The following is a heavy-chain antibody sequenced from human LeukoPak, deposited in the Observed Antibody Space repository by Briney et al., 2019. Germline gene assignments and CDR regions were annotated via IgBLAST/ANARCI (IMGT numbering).Heavy chain of an antibody. Sequence: GGSLRLSCAASGFTFSIYAMSWVRQAPGKGLEWVSGINWNGGSTGYADSVKGRFTISRDNAKNSLYLQMNSLRAEDTALYYCARDASPTYYYDSSGYYYGNYWGQGTLVTVSS. CDR2: INWNGGST. D-gene: IGHD3-22*01. CDR1: GFTFSIYA. J-gene: IGHJ4*02. CDR3: ARDASPTYYYDSSGYYYGNY. V-gene: IGHV3-20*04.